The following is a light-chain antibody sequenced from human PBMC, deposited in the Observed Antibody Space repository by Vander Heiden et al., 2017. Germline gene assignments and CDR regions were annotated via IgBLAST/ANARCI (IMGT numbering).Light chain of an antibody. Sequence: EIVLTQSPVTLSLSPGDRATLSCRATQSVSSSYLAWYQQKPGQAPRLLIYAASSRATGIPDRFSGSGSGTDFTLTISRLEPEDFAVYYCQQYGDSPPYTFGQGTKLEIK. CDR2: AAS. CDR1: QSVSSSY. V-gene: IGKV3-20*01. CDR3: QQYGDSPPYT. J-gene: IGKJ2*01.